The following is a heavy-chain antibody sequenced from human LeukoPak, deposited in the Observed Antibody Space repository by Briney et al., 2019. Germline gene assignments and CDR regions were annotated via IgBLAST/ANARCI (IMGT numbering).Heavy chain of an antibody. V-gene: IGHV1-2*04. Sequence: ASVKVSCKASGYTFTGYYMHWVRQAPGQGLEWMGWINPNSGGTNYAQKFQGWVTMTRDTSISTAYMELSRLRSDDTAVYYCATGWSGYYTLRRLSACYFDYWGQGTPVTVSS. D-gene: IGHD3-3*01. CDR1: GYTFTGYY. CDR2: INPNSGGT. CDR3: ATGWSGYYTLRRLSACYFDY. J-gene: IGHJ4*02.